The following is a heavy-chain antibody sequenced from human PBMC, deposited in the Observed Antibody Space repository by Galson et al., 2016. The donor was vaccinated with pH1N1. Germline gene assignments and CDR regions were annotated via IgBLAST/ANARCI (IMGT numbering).Heavy chain of an antibody. CDR3: VRAVGRAEAH. V-gene: IGHV3-7*01. J-gene: IGHJ4*02. CDR1: GFTLSSYW. CDR2: MNQDGNKE. D-gene: IGHD3-10*01. Sequence: SLRPPCAASGFTLSSYWMSWVRQAPGKGLEWVANMNQDGNKEYYVDSVKGRFIISRDYSKNSLYLKMNSLRAEDTAMYYCVRAVGRAEAHWGQGTLVTVSS.